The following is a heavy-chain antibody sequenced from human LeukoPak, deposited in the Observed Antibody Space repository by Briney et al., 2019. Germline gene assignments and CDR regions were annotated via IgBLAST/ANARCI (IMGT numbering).Heavy chain of an antibody. CDR2: IYYSGST. CDR3: ARALGSGYSFYYFDY. V-gene: IGHV4-59*01. D-gene: IGHD3-22*01. J-gene: IGHJ4*02. Sequence: SETLSLTCTVSGGSISSYYWSWIRQPPGKGLEWIGYIYYSGSTNYNPSLKSRVTISVDTSKNQFSLKLSSVTAADTAVYYCARALGSGYSFYYFDYLGQGTLVTVSS. CDR1: GGSISSYY.